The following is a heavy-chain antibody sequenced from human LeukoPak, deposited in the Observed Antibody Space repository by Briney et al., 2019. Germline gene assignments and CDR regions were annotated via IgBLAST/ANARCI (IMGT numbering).Heavy chain of an antibody. Sequence: VASVKVSCKASGGTFSSYAISWVRQAPGQGLEWMGGIIPIFGTANYAQKFQGRVTITADESTSTAYMELSSLRSEDTAVYYCARVVGLTGYSSSRYSGYYYYMDVWGKGTTVTVSS. CDR3: ARVVGLTGYSSSRYSGYYYYMDV. CDR1: GGTFSSYA. J-gene: IGHJ6*03. CDR2: IIPIFGTA. V-gene: IGHV1-69*13. D-gene: IGHD6-13*01.